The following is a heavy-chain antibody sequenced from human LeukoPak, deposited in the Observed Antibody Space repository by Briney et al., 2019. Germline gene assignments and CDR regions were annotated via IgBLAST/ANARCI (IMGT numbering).Heavy chain of an antibody. CDR3: ARARGTLDY. Sequence: ASVKVSCKASGYTFTSYGISWVRQAPGQGLEWMGWINPNSGGTNYAQKFQGRVTMTRDTSISTAYMELSRLRSDDTAVYYCARARGTLDYWGQGTLVTVSS. J-gene: IGHJ4*02. V-gene: IGHV1-2*02. CDR1: GYTFTSYG. D-gene: IGHD1-1*01. CDR2: INPNSGGT.